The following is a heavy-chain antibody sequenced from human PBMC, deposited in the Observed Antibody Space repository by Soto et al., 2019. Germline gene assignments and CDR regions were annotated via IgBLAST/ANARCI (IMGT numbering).Heavy chain of an antibody. Sequence: ASVKVSCKACVYTFTSYDMHWVRPAPGQGLEVMGIINPSGGSTSYAQKFQGRVTMTRDTSTSTVYMELSSLRSEDTAVYYCARDSIAAAGTPNFDYWGQRTLVTVSS. J-gene: IGHJ4*02. CDR3: ARDSIAAAGTPNFDY. V-gene: IGHV1-46*01. CDR2: INPSGGST. CDR1: VYTFTSYD. D-gene: IGHD6-13*01.